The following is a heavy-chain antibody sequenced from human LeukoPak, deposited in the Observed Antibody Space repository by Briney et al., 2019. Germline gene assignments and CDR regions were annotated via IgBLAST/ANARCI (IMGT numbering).Heavy chain of an antibody. Sequence: GGSLRLSCAASGFTVSSNYMSWVRQAPGKGLEWVANIKQDGSGKYYVDSVRGRFTISRDNANNSVYLQMDSLRAEDTAVYYCARSYGGWFDPWGQGTLVTVSS. CDR3: ARSYGGWFDP. D-gene: IGHD3-10*01. V-gene: IGHV3-7*01. CDR2: IKQDGSGK. CDR1: GFTVSSNY. J-gene: IGHJ5*02.